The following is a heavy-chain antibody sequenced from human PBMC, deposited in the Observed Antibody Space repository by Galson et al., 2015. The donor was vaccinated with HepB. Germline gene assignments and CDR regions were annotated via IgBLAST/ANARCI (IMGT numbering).Heavy chain of an antibody. D-gene: IGHD3-22*01. Sequence: SVKVSCKASGYSFTGYGISWVRQVPGQGLEWMGWISVYNGKTNYAQNFQGRVTMTTDTSTSTAYMEMRSLRSDDTALYYCARVDSSGHPSDYWGQGTLVTVSS. V-gene: IGHV1-18*01. J-gene: IGHJ4*02. CDR3: ARVDSSGHPSDY. CDR1: GYSFTGYG. CDR2: ISVYNGKT.